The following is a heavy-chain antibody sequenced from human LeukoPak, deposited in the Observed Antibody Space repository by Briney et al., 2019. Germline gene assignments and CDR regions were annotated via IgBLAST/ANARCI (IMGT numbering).Heavy chain of an antibody. CDR1: GYSFTSYW. Sequence: GESLKISCKGSGYSFTSYWIGWVRQMPGKGLEWMGIIYPGDSDTRYSPSFQGQVTISADKSISTAYLQWSSLKASDTAMYYCARTRKLAAAYNWFDPWGQGTLVTVSS. D-gene: IGHD6-13*01. CDR3: ARTRKLAAAYNWFDP. J-gene: IGHJ5*02. V-gene: IGHV5-51*01. CDR2: IYPGDSDT.